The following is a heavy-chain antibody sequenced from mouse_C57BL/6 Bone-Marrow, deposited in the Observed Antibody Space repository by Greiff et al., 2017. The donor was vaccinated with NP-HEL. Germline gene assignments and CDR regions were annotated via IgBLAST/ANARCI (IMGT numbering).Heavy chain of an antibody. CDR3: APGYDYDDD. CDR1: GYTFTSYW. J-gene: IGHJ3*01. D-gene: IGHD2-4*01. Sequence: QVQLQQPGAELVRPGTSVKLSCKASGYTFTSYWMHWVKQRPGQGLEWIGVIDPSDSYTNYNQKFKGKATLTVDTSSSTAYMQLSSLTSEDSAVYYCAPGYDYDDDWGQGTLVTVSA. V-gene: IGHV1-59*01. CDR2: IDPSDSYT.